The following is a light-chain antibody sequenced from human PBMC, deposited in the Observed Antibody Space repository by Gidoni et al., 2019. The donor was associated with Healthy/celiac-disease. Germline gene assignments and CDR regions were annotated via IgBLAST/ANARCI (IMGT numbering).Light chain of an antibody. CDR1: QSVSSSY. CDR2: GAS. Sequence: IVLTQSPGTLSLSPGERATLSCRASQSVSSSYLAWYQQQPGQAPRLLIYGASSRATGIPDRVSGSGSGTDFTLTISRLEPEDFAVYYCQQYGSSFGQGTKLEIK. J-gene: IGKJ2*01. V-gene: IGKV3-20*01. CDR3: QQYGSS.